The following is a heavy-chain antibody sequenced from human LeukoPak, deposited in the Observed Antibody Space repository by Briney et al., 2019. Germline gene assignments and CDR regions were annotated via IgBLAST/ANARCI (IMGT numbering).Heavy chain of an antibody. Sequence: GESLKISCKGSRYMFSDYWIGWVRQMPGKGLEWMGIIYPGDSDTRYSPSFQGQVTISADKSISTAYLQWSSLKASDTAIYYCARLGYCSTTNCKGGGFDYWGQGTLVTVSS. D-gene: IGHD2-2*03. CDR3: ARLGYCSTTNCKGGGFDY. CDR2: IYPGDSDT. V-gene: IGHV5-51*01. J-gene: IGHJ4*02. CDR1: RYMFSDYW.